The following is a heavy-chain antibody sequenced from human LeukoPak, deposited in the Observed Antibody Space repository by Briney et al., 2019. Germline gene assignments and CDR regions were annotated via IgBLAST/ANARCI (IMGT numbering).Heavy chain of an antibody. CDR1: GTSVSNDHYY. D-gene: IGHD6-13*01. CDR2: IYNSVNT. V-gene: IGHV4-61*01. J-gene: IGHJ5*02. CDR3: ARGKYSSTWYIYDP. Sequence: PSETLSLTCTVTGTSVSNDHYYWSWIRQPPGKGLEWIGYIYNSVNTNYSPSLKSRVTMSADTSENQISLKLSAVTVADTAIYYCARGKYSSTWYIYDPWGQGALVTVSS.